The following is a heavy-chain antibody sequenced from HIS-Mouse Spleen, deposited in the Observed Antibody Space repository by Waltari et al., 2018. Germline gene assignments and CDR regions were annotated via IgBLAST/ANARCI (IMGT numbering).Heavy chain of an antibody. CDR1: GGSISSSSYH. Sequence: QLQLQESGPGLVKPSETLSLTCTVSGGSISSSSYHWGWIRQPPGKGLEWIGSIYYCGSTYYNPSLKSRVTISVDTSKNQFSLKLSSVTAADTAVYYCAREIPYSSSWYDWYFDLWGRGTLVTVSS. D-gene: IGHD6-13*01. V-gene: IGHV4-39*07. CDR3: AREIPYSSSWYDWYFDL. CDR2: IYYCGST. J-gene: IGHJ2*01.